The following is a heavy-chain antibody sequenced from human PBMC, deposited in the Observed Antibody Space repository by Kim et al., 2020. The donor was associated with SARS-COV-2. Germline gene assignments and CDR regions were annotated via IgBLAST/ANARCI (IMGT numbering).Heavy chain of an antibody. Sequence: LSLTCAASGFTFSSYSMNWVRQAPGKGLEWVSSISSSSSYIYYADSVKGRFTISRDNAKNSLYLQMNSLRAEDTAVYYCARDHGWDCGGDCYSGWFDPWGQGTLVTVSS. D-gene: IGHD2-21*01. J-gene: IGHJ5*02. CDR3: ARDHGWDCGGDCYSGWFDP. CDR1: GFTFSSYS. CDR2: ISSSSSYI. V-gene: IGHV3-21*01.